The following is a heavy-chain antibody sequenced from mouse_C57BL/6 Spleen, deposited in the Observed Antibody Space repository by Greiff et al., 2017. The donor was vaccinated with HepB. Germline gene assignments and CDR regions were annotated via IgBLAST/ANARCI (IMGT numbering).Heavy chain of an antibody. V-gene: IGHV5-6*01. D-gene: IGHD1-1*01. CDR3: ARQGITTVVSYWYFDV. CDR2: ISSGGSYT. CDR1: GFTFSSYG. Sequence: DVQLVESGGDLVKPGGSLKLSCAASGFTFSSYGMSWVRQTPDKRLEWVATISSGGSYTYYPDSVKGRFTISRDNAKNTLYLQMSSLKSEDTAMYYCARQGITTVVSYWYFDVWGTGTTVTVSS. J-gene: IGHJ1*03.